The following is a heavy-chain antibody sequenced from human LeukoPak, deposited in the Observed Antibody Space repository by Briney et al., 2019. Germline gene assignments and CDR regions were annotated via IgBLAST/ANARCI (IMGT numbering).Heavy chain of an antibody. CDR3: ARHFGVVIIPVQFDP. Sequence: VASVKVPCKASGYTFTRYYMHWVRQAPGQGLEWMGWINPNSGGTNYAQKFQGRVNMTRDTSISTAYMELSRLRSADTAVYYCARHFGVVIIPVQFDPWGQGTLVTVSS. CDR2: INPNSGGT. D-gene: IGHD3-3*01. V-gene: IGHV1-2*02. CDR1: GYTFTRYY. J-gene: IGHJ5*02.